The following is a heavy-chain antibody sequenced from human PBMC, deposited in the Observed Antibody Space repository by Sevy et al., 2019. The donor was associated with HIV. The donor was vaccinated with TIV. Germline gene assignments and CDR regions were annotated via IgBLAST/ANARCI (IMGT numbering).Heavy chain of an antibody. D-gene: IGHD6-19*01. Sequence: GGSLRFSCAASRFTFSSYAMSWVRQAPGKGLEWLSSITSRGGSTYYADSVKGRFTISRDNSKTTLYLQMNSLRADDTAVYYCAKAGIAVGGTFDLFYFDYWGQGTLVTVSS. CDR2: ITSRGGST. CDR3: AKAGIAVGGTFDLFYFDY. V-gene: IGHV3-23*01. J-gene: IGHJ4*02. CDR1: RFTFSSYA.